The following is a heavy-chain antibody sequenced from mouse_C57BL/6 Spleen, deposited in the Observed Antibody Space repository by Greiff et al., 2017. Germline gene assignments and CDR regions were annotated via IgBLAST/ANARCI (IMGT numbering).Heavy chain of an antibody. CDR1: GYTFTDYY. J-gene: IGHJ4*01. Sequence: VQLQQSGPELVKPGASVKISCKASGYTFTDYYMNWVKQSHGKSLEWIGDINPNNGGTSYNQKFKGKATLTVDKSSSTAYMELRSLTSEDSAVYYCARSWFYYGSIYAMDYWGQGTSVTVSS. V-gene: IGHV1-26*01. CDR2: INPNNGGT. CDR3: ARSWFYYGSIYAMDY. D-gene: IGHD1-1*01.